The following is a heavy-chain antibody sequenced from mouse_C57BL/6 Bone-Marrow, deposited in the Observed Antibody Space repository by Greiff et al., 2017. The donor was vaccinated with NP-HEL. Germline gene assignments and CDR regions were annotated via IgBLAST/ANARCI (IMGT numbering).Heavy chain of an antibody. D-gene: IGHD1-1*01. CDR1: GYTFTSYW. Sequence: QVHVKQPGAELVKPGASVKLSCKASGYTFTSYWMHWVKQRPGQGLEWIGMIHPNSGSTNYNEKFKSKATLTVDKSSSTAYMQLSSLTSEDSAVYYCARGGIYYYGYYAMDYWGQGTSVTVSS. V-gene: IGHV1-64*01. CDR2: IHPNSGST. J-gene: IGHJ4*01. CDR3: ARGGIYYYGYYAMDY.